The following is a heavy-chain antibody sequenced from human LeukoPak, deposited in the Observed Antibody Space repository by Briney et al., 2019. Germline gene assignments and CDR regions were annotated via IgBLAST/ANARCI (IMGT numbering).Heavy chain of an antibody. V-gene: IGHV4-4*07. CDR3: ARGWSSSWPDY. J-gene: IGHJ4*02. CDR1: GGSISSYY. Sequence: SETLSLTCTDSGGSISSYYWSWIRQPAGKGLEWIGHIYSSGSTNYNPSLKSRVTISVDTSKNQFSLKLSSVTAADTAVYYCARGWSSSWPDYWGQGTLVTVSS. D-gene: IGHD6-13*01. CDR2: IYSSGST.